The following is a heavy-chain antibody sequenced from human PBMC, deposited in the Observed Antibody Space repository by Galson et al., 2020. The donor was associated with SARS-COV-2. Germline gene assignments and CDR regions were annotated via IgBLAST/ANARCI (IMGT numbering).Heavy chain of an antibody. V-gene: IGHV3-23*01. CDR2: MNGGGSGT. D-gene: IGHD3-10*01. CDR1: GFTFSSYA. CDR3: AKGAGQGSGSDIDD. J-gene: IGHJ4*02. Sequence: GGSLRPSCTASGFTFSSYAMTWVRQAPGKGLEWVSSMNGGGSGTYYADSVKGRFTISRDNSKNTLYLQMNNLRADDTAVYYWAKGAGQGSGSDIDDWGQGTLVTVSS.